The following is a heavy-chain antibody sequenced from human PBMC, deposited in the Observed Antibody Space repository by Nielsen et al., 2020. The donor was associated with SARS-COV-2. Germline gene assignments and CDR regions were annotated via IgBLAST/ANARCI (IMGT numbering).Heavy chain of an antibody. D-gene: IGHD2-2*01. CDR2: ISHGDSDT. CDR1: GYSFTNYW. Sequence: GESLKISCKASGYSFTNYWIGWVRQMPGKGLEWMGVISHGDSDTRYSPAFQGQVTISADQSITTAYLQWSSLKASGTAIYYCARQGRFCSRTTCSRNYFDSWGQGTLVTVSS. CDR3: ARQGRFCSRTTCSRNYFDS. V-gene: IGHV5-51*01. J-gene: IGHJ4*02.